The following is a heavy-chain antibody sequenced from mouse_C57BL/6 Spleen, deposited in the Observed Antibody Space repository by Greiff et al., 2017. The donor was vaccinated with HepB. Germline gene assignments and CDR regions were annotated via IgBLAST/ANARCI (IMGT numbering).Heavy chain of an antibody. V-gene: IGHV5-4*01. J-gene: IGHJ1*03. CDR3: ARDREDGYYWYVDV. Sequence: DVMLVESGGGLVKPGGSLKLSCAASGFTFSSYAMSWVRQTPEKRLEWVATISAGGSYTYYPDNVKGRFTISRDNAKNNLYLQMSQLESEDTAMYYWARDREDGYYWYVDVWGTGTTVTVSS. D-gene: IGHD2-3*01. CDR2: ISAGGSYT. CDR1: GFTFSSYA.